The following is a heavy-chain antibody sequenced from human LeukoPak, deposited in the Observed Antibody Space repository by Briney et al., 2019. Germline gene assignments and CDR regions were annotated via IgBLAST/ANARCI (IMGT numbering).Heavy chain of an antibody. J-gene: IGHJ4*02. CDR1: GYTFTSYG. CDR3: ARDLPTYYYDSSGAGDY. Sequence: ASVKVSCKASGYTFTSYGISWVRQAPGQGLEWMGWISAYSGNTNYAQKLQGRVTMTTDTSTSTAYMELRSLRSDDTAVYYCARDLPTYYYDSSGAGDYWGQGTLVTVSS. CDR2: ISAYSGNT. V-gene: IGHV1-18*01. D-gene: IGHD3-22*01.